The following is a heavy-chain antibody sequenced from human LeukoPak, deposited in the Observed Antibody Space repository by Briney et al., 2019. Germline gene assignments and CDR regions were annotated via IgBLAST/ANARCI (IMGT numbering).Heavy chain of an antibody. V-gene: IGHV4-59*08. J-gene: IGHJ4*02. CDR2: IHYSGST. Sequence: SETLSPTCTVSGGSISGFHWSWIRQPPGKGLEWIGYIHYSGSTDYNPSLKSRVTISVDTSKNQFSLKLSSVTAADTAVYYCTRHLDYYGSGSYEYWGQGPLVTVSS. D-gene: IGHD3-10*01. CDR3: TRHLDYYGSGSYEY. CDR1: GGSISGFH.